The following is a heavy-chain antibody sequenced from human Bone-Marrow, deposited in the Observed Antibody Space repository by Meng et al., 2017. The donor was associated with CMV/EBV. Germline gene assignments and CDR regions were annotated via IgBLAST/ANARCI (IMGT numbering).Heavy chain of an antibody. V-gene: IGHV3-21*01. CDR2: ISSSGTYI. CDR1: GFTFSSYE. Sequence: GESLKISCVASGFTFSSYEMNWVRQAPGKGLEWVSSISSSGTYIYYADSVKGRFTISRDNAQNSLYLQMNSLRAEDTDVYYCARDVSPRSSAYFAIYYFYALDVWGQGTTVTVSS. D-gene: IGHD2-21*01. J-gene: IGHJ6*02. CDR3: ARDVSPRSSAYFAIYYFYALDV.